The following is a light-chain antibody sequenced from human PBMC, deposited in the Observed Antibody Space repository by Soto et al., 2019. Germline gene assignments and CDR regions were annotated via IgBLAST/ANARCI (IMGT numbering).Light chain of an antibody. J-gene: IGKJ1*01. CDR3: QQYNSYSPSWT. CDR2: DAS. CDR1: QSISNW. V-gene: IGKV1-5*01. Sequence: DIQMTQSPSTLSAFMGDRVTITCRASQSISNWLAWYQQKPGKAPKLLIYDASSLESGVPSRFSGNGSRTAFTLTISSLQSDDFATYYCQQYNSYSPSWTFGQGTKVEIK.